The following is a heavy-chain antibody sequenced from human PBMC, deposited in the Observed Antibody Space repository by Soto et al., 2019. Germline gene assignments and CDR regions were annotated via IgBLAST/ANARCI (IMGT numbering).Heavy chain of an antibody. D-gene: IGHD3-3*01. CDR3: ARAQNLEMPTP. CDR2: INAGNGNT. V-gene: IGHV1-3*01. Sequence: QVQLVQSGAEVKKPGASVKVSCKASGYTFTSYAMLWVRQAPGQRLEWMGWINAGNGNTKYSQKFQGRVTITRDTSASTADLELSSLRSEDTAVYYCARAQNLEMPTPWGQGTLVTVSS. J-gene: IGHJ4*02. CDR1: GYTFTSYA.